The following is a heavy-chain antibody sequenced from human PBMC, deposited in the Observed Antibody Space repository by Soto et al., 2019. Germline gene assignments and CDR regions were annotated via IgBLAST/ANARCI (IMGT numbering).Heavy chain of an antibody. J-gene: IGHJ6*02. CDR1: GFTFSSNW. D-gene: IGHD3-22*01. CDR3: AKATAPVPWGTMRSYYYYGFDV. CDR2: LSSGGGST. V-gene: IGHV3-74*01. Sequence: GGSLRLACAGSGFTFSSNWMHWVRQDPGKGLVWVSRLSSGGGSTNYADSVKGRFTISRDNAKNTLYLQMNSLRAEDTAVYYCAKATAPVPWGTMRSYYYYGFDVWAQGNMVTVSS.